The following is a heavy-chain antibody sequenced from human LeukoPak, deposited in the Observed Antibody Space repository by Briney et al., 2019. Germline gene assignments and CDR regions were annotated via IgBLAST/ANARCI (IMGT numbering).Heavy chain of an antibody. D-gene: IGHD1-26*01. Sequence: ASVKVSCKASGTTFRSYAINWVRQAPGQGLEWMGRINPNSGGTNYAQKFQGRVTMTRDTSISTAYMELSRLRSDDTAVYYCARVNGGSYYSDYWGQGTLVTVSS. V-gene: IGHV1-2*06. CDR2: INPNSGGT. J-gene: IGHJ4*02. CDR3: ARVNGGSYYSDY. CDR1: GTTFRSYA.